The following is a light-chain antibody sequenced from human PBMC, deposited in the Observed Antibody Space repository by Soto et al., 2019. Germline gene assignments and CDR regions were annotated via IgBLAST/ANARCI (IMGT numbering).Light chain of an antibody. CDR2: DVT. CDR1: SSDVGGYNC. V-gene: IGLV2-14*01. Sequence: QSVLTQPASVSGSPGQSIAISCTGTSSDVGGYNCVSWYQQHPGKAPKLMIFDVTNRPSGVSNRFSGSKSGNMASLTISGLQAEDEADYYCSSYTSGGNYVFGTGTKVTVL. J-gene: IGLJ1*01. CDR3: SSYTSGGNYV.